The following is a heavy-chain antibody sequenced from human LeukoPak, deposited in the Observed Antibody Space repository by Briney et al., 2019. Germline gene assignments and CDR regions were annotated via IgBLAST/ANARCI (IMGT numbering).Heavy chain of an antibody. D-gene: IGHD2-15*01. Sequence: PPETLSLTCPVSGGSMSRFYWSWIRQPAGKGLEWIGRISTNGNTNHSPSLKSRVTMSIDPSRNHFSLKLSSVTAAATALYYCARGRYCSADVCSGGDAFDIWGQGTLVSVSS. CDR3: ARGRYCSADVCSGGDAFDI. J-gene: IGHJ3*02. CDR2: ISTNGNT. V-gene: IGHV4-4*07. CDR1: GGSMSRFY.